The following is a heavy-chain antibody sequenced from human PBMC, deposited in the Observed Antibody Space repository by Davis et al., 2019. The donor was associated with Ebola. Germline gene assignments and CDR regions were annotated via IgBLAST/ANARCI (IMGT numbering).Heavy chain of an antibody. CDR3: ARGSKNCCIGTTCYLSEADF. D-gene: IGHD2-15*01. Sequence: ASVKVSCKASRYIFTSYGINWIRQAPGQGLEWMGWIGIYNLKTHYAQKFQGRVHLTTDTTSTAYMELRSLRSDDTAVYYCARGSKNCCIGTTCYLSEADFWGQGTQVTVS. V-gene: IGHV1-18*01. CDR1: RYIFTSYG. CDR2: IGIYNLKT. J-gene: IGHJ4*02.